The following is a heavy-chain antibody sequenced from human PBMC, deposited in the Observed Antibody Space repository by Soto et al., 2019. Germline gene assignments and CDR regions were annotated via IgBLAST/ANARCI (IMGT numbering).Heavy chain of an antibody. V-gene: IGHV5-51*01. CDR2: IYPGDSDT. J-gene: IGHJ5*02. CDR3: VRVGLVGINSLTNGWFDL. D-gene: IGHD3-9*01. CDR1: GYTFTSHW. Sequence: PGESLKISCMGSGYTFTSHWIGWVRQMPGKGLEWMGIIYPGDSDTRYSPSFQGQVTISADKSIRTAYLQWNSLKASDTAMYYCVRVGLVGINSLTNGWFDLCGPGPLGTVS.